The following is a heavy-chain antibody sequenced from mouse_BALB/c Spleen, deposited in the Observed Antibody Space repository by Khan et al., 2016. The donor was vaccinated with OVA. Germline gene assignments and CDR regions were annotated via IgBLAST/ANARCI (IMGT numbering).Heavy chain of an antibody. CDR2: IAPGSGST. D-gene: IGHD1-1*01. CDR1: GYTFTSYW. Sequence: DLVKPGASVKLSCKASGYTFTSYWINWIKQRPGQGLEWIGHIAPGSGSTYYNEMFKGMATLPVDTSSSTAYIQLSSLSSEESAVXFCARSNYYGRSRYAMDYWGQGTAVTVSS. CDR3: ARSNYYGRSRYAMDY. J-gene: IGHJ4*01. V-gene: IGHV1S41*01.